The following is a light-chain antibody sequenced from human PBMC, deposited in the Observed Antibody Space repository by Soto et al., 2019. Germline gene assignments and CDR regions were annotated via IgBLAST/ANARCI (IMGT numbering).Light chain of an antibody. Sequence: QSALTQPPSASGSPGQSVTISCTGTSSDVGGYNYVSWYQQHPGKAPKLMIYEVSKRPSGVPDRFSGSKSGNTASLTVSGLQADDEADYYCSSSAGSNIVVFGGGTKLTVL. CDR1: SSDVGGYNY. V-gene: IGLV2-8*01. CDR3: SSSAGSNIVV. J-gene: IGLJ2*01. CDR2: EVS.